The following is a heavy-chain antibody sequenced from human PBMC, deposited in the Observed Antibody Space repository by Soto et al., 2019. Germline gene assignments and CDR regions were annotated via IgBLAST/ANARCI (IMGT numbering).Heavy chain of an antibody. CDR1: GFSFSTYG. Sequence: GGSLRLSCAASGFSFSTYGMGWVRQPPGKGLEWVSGISGSGGDTYYADSVKGRFTISRDNSKNTLYLRMNSLRAEDTAVYYCANSGIAVAGTWDYYYGMDVWGQGTTVTVSS. CDR2: ISGSGGDT. V-gene: IGHV3-23*01. J-gene: IGHJ6*02. CDR3: ANSGIAVAGTWDYYYGMDV. D-gene: IGHD6-19*01.